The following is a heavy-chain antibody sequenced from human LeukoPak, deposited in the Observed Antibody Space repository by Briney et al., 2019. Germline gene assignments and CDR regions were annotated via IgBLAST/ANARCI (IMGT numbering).Heavy chain of an antibody. J-gene: IGHJ4*02. D-gene: IGHD3-3*01. V-gene: IGHV1-18*01. CDR3: ARDSLYYDFWSVYYIGMGHSDY. CDR2: ISAYNGNT. Sequence: ASVKVSCKASGYTFTSYGISWVRQAPGQGLEWMGWISAYNGNTNYAQKLQGRVTMTTDTSTSTAYIELRSLRSDDTAVYYCARDSLYYDFWSVYYIGMGHSDYWGQGTLVTVSS. CDR1: GYTFTSYG.